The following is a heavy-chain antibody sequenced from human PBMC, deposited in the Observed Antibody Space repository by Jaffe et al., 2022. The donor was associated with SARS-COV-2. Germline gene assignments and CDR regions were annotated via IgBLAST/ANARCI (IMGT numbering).Heavy chain of an antibody. CDR3: AVHPSYYGATTPFDH. CDR1: GFTFSAYA. J-gene: IGHJ4*02. D-gene: IGHD3-3*01. Sequence: EVQLLQSGGGLIQPGGSLRLSCAASGFTFSAYAMDWVRQAPGKGLEWVSIIWSNGLTTYYRDSVNGRFTISRDNSKNTLYLQMNSLRAEDTAIYYCAVHPSYYGATTPFDHWGQGTLVTVSS. CDR2: IWSNGLTT. V-gene: IGHV3-23*05.